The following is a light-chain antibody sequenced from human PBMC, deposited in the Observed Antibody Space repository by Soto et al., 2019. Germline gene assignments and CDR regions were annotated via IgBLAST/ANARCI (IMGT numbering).Light chain of an antibody. CDR1: QGISDY. J-gene: IGKJ1*01. CDR2: TAS. CDR3: QQTYTFPWT. V-gene: IGKV1-39*01. Sequence: DMRMTQSPSSLSASVGDTVTITCRASQGISDYLSWFQHEPGEAPKLLIYTASSLQGGVPLRFSGAGSRTDFSLTISGLRPEDSATYYCQQTYTFPWTFGQGTKVDIK.